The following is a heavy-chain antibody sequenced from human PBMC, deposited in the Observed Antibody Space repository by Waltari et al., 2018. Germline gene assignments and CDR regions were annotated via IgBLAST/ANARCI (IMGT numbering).Heavy chain of an antibody. D-gene: IGHD1-7*01. CDR1: GGPFSNDA. J-gene: IGHJ3*02. CDR3: AREWRANNWNYDAFDI. CDR2: IIPIFGTA. V-gene: IGHV1-69*12. Sequence: QVQLVQSGAEVKKPGSSVTVSCQASGGPFSNDALKWVAQASGQGIEWMGGIIPIFGTANYAQKFQGRVTITADESTSTAYMELSSLRSEDTAVYYCAREWRANNWNYDAFDIWGQGTMVTVSS.